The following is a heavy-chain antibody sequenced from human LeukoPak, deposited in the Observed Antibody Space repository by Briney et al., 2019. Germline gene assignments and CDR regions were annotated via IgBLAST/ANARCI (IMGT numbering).Heavy chain of an antibody. Sequence: SETLSLTCAVYDGSFSGYYWSWIRQPPGKGLEWIGEINHSGSTNYNPSLKSRVTISVDTSKNQFSLKLSSVTAADTAVYYCAREVVVVAAPPAFDIWGQGTMVTVSS. V-gene: IGHV4-34*01. CDR2: INHSGST. CDR1: DGSFSGYY. CDR3: AREVVVVAAPPAFDI. J-gene: IGHJ3*02. D-gene: IGHD2-15*01.